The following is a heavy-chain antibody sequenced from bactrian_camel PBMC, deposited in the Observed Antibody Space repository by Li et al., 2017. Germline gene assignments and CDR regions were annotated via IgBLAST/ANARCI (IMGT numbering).Heavy chain of an antibody. CDR1: GYTYQRYC. J-gene: IGHJ4*01. V-gene: IGHV3S67*01. CDR2: ISTGDRT. D-gene: IGHD7*01. CDR3: AAAPGYITPWHVRNHYRL. Sequence: QLVESGGGSVQAGGSLRLSCVAHGYTYQRYCLAWFRQTPGKAREAVATISTGDRTYYADSVKGRFIIVEDNAKNTMFLQMNNLRSDDTGVYYCAAAPGYITPWHVRNHYRLWGQGTQVTVSS.